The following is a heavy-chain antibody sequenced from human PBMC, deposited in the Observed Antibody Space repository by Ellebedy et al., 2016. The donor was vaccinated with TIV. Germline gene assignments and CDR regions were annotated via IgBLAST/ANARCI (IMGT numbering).Heavy chain of an antibody. J-gene: IGHJ4*02. V-gene: IGHV4-59*12. CDR3: ARVKIQSTGWIPWDS. Sequence: MPSETLSLTCTVFGASITNDNWSWIRQPPGKGLEWIGYVSYTGRTNSNPSLKSRVTISIDTSKNQFSLKLSSVTAADTAVYYCARVKIQSTGWIPWDSWGQGTLVTVS. D-gene: IGHD2-8*02. CDR1: GASITNDN. CDR2: VSYTGRT.